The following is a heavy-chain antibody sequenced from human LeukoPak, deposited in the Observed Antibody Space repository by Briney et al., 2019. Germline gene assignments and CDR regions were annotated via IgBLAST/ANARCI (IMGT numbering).Heavy chain of an antibody. CDR1: GYTFTGYY. J-gene: IGHJ4*02. Sequence: GAAVKVSCKASGYTFTGYYMHWVRQAPGQGLEWMGWINPNSGGTNYAQKFQGRVTMTRDTSISTAYMELSRLRSDDTAVYYCACIAAAGTHIDYWGQGTLVTVSS. V-gene: IGHV1-2*02. CDR3: ACIAAAGTHIDY. D-gene: IGHD6-13*01. CDR2: INPNSGGT.